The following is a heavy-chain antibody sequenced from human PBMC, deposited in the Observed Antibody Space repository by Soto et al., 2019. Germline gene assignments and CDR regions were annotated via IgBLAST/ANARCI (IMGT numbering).Heavy chain of an antibody. Sequence: SETLSLTCTVSGGSISGHYWTWIRQPPGKGLEWIGYIFYSGSTNYNPSLKSRVTISVDTSKNRFSLKLSSVTAADTAVYYCARVGSSGWSPDYWGPGTLVTVSS. V-gene: IGHV4-59*11. CDR1: GGSISGHY. CDR2: IFYSGST. CDR3: ARVGSSGWSPDY. D-gene: IGHD6-19*01. J-gene: IGHJ4*02.